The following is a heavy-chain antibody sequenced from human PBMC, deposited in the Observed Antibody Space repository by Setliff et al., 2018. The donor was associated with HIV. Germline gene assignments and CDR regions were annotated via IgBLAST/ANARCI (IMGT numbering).Heavy chain of an antibody. D-gene: IGHD3-10*01. V-gene: IGHV4-4*09. J-gene: IGHJ6*02. Sequence: PSETLSLTCTVSGSSMNNYYWTWIRQPPGKGLEWIGYIYTSGSTKYNTSLKSRVTISVDTSKNQFSLKLSSVPAADTAVYYCARDRGLLWFGESVRYYYYYGMDVWGQGTTVT. CDR2: IYTSGST. CDR1: GSSMNNYY. CDR3: ARDRGLLWFGESVRYYYYYGMDV.